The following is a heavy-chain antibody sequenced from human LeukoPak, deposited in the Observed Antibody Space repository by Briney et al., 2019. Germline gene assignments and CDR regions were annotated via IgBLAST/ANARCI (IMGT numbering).Heavy chain of an antibody. Sequence: PSHTPSLTRTVSGATISSYYWNWIRQPPRKGLEWIGDIHDSGSTKYNPSLKRRVTISVETSKNQFSLKLSAVTAADTAVYYCARWYYSGWAFDYWGQGTLVTGSS. D-gene: IGHD6-19*01. CDR1: GATISSYY. J-gene: IGHJ4*02. CDR2: IHDSGST. V-gene: IGHV4-59*08. CDR3: ARWYYSGWAFDY.